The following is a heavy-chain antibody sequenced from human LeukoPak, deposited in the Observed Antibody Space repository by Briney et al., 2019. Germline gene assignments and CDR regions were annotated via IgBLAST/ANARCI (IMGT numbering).Heavy chain of an antibody. J-gene: IGHJ4*02. V-gene: IGHV3-23*01. D-gene: IGHD3-22*01. Sequence: GGSLRLSCAASGFTFSSYAMSWVRQAPGKGLEGGSAISGSGGSTYYADSVKGRFTISRDNSKNTLYLQMNSLRAEDTAVYYCAKRYYYDSSGYSPLDYWGQGTLVTVSS. CDR2: ISGSGGST. CDR1: GFTFSSYA. CDR3: AKRYYYDSSGYSPLDY.